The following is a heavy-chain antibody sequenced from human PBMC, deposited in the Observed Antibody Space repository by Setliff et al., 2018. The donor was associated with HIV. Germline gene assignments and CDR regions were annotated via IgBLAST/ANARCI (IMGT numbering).Heavy chain of an antibody. CDR2: IYSGGST. D-gene: IGHD1-26*01. CDR1: GFTFSNAW. CDR3: ASDDVGATRLGY. Sequence: PGGSLRLSCAASGFTFSNAWMSWVRQAPGKGLEWVSVIYSGGSTYYADSVKGRFTISRDNSKNTLYLQMNSLRAEDTAVYYCASDDVGATRLGYWGQGTLVTVSS. J-gene: IGHJ4*02. V-gene: IGHV3-53*01.